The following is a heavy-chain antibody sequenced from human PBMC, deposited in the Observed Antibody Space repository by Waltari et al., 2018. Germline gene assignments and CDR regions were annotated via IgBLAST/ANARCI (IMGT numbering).Heavy chain of an antibody. CDR3: ARDLGTTVTEPYFDS. D-gene: IGHD4-17*01. Sequence: QVQLVQSGAEVKEPGSSVKVSCKASRGTFSIYGITWLRQAPGQGLEWMGRISHRNGWRNYAQEFQGRVTISADKSTYTAYMDLSSLTSEDTAVYFCARDLGTTVTEPYFDSWGQGTLVTVSS. CDR2: ISHRNGWR. V-gene: IGHV1-69*09. CDR1: RGTFSIYG. J-gene: IGHJ4*02.